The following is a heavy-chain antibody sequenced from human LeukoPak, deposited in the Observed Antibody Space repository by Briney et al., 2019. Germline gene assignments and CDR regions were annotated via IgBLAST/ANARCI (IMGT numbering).Heavy chain of an antibody. CDR3: ARAEYYYGSGSYSGIDY. V-gene: IGHV3-30-3*01. Sequence: PGRSLRLSCAASGFTFSSYAMHWVRQAPGKGLEWVSVISDDGSNKYYADFVKGRFTVSRDNSKNSLYLQMNSLRGEDTAVFYCARAEYYYGSGSYSGIDYWGQGTLVTVSS. J-gene: IGHJ4*02. CDR2: ISDDGSNK. D-gene: IGHD3-10*01. CDR1: GFTFSSYA.